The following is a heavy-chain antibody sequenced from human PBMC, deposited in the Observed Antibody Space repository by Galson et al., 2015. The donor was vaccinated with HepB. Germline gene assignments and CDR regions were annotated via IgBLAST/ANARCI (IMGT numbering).Heavy chain of an antibody. J-gene: IGHJ4*02. Sequence: SLRLSCAASGFTFSSYSMNWVRQAPGKGLEWVSSISSSSSYIYYADSVKGRFTISRDNAKNSLYLQMNSLRAEDTAVYYCARGAGPTDFDYWGQGTLVTVSS. CDR3: ARGAGPTDFDY. V-gene: IGHV3-21*01. CDR1: GFTFSSYS. CDR2: ISSSSSYI. D-gene: IGHD6-13*01.